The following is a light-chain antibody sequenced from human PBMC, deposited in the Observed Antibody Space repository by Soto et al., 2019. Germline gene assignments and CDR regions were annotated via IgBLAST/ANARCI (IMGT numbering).Light chain of an antibody. CDR3: MQSLQTPWT. CDR1: QSLLHSNGYNY. Sequence: DIVMTQSPLSLPVTPGEPASISCRSSQSLLHSNGYNYLDWYLQKPGQSPQLLIYLGSNRASGVPERFSGSGSGTDFTLKISRVEAEDVGVYYCMQSLQTPWTFGQGTKAEIK. V-gene: IGKV2-28*01. J-gene: IGKJ1*01. CDR2: LGS.